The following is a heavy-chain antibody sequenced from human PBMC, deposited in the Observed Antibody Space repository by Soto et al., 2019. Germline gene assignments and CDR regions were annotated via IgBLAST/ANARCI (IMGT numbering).Heavy chain of an antibody. J-gene: IGHJ4*02. V-gene: IGHV1-18*01. CDR3: ARGRYGDY. CDR1: GYTFTSYG. CDR2: ISAHNDIT. Sequence: QVHLVQSGAEVRKPGASVKVSCKGSGYTFTSYGIAWARQAPGQGLEWMGWISAHNDITNYAQKVQGRVTVTRDTSTSTPYMELRNLRSDATAVYYCARGRYGDYWGQGALVTVSS. D-gene: IGHD1-1*01.